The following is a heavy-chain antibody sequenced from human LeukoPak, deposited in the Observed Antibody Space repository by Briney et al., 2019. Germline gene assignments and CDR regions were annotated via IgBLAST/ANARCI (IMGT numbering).Heavy chain of an antibody. D-gene: IGHD3-9*01. V-gene: IGHV3-21*01. Sequence: GGSLRLSCAASGFTFSSYSMNWVRQAPGKGLEWVSSISSSSSYIYYADSVKGRFTISRDNAKNSLYLQMNSLRAEDTAVYYCASMNRAPYDILTGYYRPGGAFDIWGQGTMVTVSS. CDR3: ASMNRAPYDILTGYYRPGGAFDI. CDR1: GFTFSSYS. J-gene: IGHJ3*02. CDR2: ISSSSSYI.